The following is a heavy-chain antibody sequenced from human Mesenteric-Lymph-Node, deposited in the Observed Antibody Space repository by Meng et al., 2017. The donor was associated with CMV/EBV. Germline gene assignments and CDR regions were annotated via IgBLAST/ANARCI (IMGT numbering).Heavy chain of an antibody. CDR2: IFSGGSTT. CDR1: GFTFSHYA. D-gene: IGHD6-13*01. J-gene: IGHJ4*02. CDR3: AKDHTSSSWGSLGY. Sequence: GESLKISCGASGFTFSHYAMNWVRQAPGKGLEWVSVIFSGGSTTYYADSVKGRFTISRDNSKNTLYLQMNSLRADDTAVYYCAKDHTSSSWGSLGYWGQGTLVTVSS. V-gene: IGHV3-23*03.